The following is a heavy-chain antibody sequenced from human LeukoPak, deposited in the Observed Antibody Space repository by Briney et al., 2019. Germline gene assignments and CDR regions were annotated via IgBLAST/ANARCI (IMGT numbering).Heavy chain of an antibody. CDR1: GFTVSSNY. CDR2: IYSGGST. J-gene: IGHJ4*02. CDR3: ARDRCSSTSCFIDY. V-gene: IGHV3-66*01. Sequence: GGSLRLSCAAPGFTVSSNYMSWVRQAPGKGLEWVSVIYSGGSTYYADSVKGRFTISRDNSKNTLYLQMNSLRAEDTAVYYCARDRCSSTSCFIDYWGQGTLVTVSS. D-gene: IGHD2-2*01.